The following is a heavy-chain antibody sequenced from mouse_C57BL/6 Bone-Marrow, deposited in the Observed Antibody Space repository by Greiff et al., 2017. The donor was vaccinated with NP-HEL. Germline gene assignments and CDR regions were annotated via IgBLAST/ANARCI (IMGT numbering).Heavy chain of an antibody. J-gene: IGHJ3*01. CDR3: AREGYYGSSYGFAY. Sequence: QVQLQQPGAELVMPGASVKLSCKASGYTFTSFWMHWVKQRPGQGLEWIGELDPSDSYTNYNQKFKGKSTLTVDNSSSTAYMQLSSLTSEDSAVYYCAREGYYGSSYGFAYWGQGTLVTVSA. V-gene: IGHV1-69*01. CDR1: GYTFTSFW. D-gene: IGHD1-1*01. CDR2: LDPSDSYT.